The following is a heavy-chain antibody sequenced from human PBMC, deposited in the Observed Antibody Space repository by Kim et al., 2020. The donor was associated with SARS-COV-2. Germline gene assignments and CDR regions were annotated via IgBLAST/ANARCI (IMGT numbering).Heavy chain of an antibody. D-gene: IGHD2-2*01. V-gene: IGHV7-4-1*02. CDR2: IDTTTGNP. Sequence: ASVKVSCKASGYTFIGYSINWVRQAPGQGLEWLGWIDTTTGNPTYAQGFAGRFVFSLDTSVSTTYLQISSLKPDDTAIYYCARDASVIHFDLLGQGTL. J-gene: IGHJ4*02. CDR1: GYTFIGYS. CDR3: ARDASVIHFDL.